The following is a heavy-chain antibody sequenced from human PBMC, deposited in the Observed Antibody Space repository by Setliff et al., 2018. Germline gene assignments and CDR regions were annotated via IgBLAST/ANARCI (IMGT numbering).Heavy chain of an antibody. CDR2: ISGYNGNT. CDR1: GFTFKTYS. J-gene: IGHJ6*03. V-gene: IGHV1-18*01. Sequence: ASVKVSCKASGFTFKTYSFSWIRQAPGQGLEWVGWISGYNGNTIYAQNFQGRVTMTTDASTNTAYMELRSLGSDDTAVYYCARRNFYYDSSGFALYYYYMDVWGKGTTVTVSS. CDR3: ARRNFYYDSSGFALYYYYMDV. D-gene: IGHD3-22*01.